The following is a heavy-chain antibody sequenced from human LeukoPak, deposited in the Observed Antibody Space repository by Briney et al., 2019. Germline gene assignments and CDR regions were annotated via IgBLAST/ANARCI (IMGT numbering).Heavy chain of an antibody. CDR3: AREIIGYYDSSGYCDY. J-gene: IGHJ4*02. CDR1: GFTFSSYS. CDR2: ISSSSSTI. D-gene: IGHD3-22*01. Sequence: GGSLGLSCAASGFTFSSYSMNWVRQAPGKGLEWVSYISSSSSTIYYADSVKGRFTISRDNAKNSLYLQMNSLRAQDTAVYYCAREIIGYYDSSGYCDYWGQGTLVTVSS. V-gene: IGHV3-48*01.